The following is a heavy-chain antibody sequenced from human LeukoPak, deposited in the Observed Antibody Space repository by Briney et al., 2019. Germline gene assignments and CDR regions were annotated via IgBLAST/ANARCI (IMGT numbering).Heavy chain of an antibody. V-gene: IGHV1-2*02. D-gene: IGHD1-26*01. CDR2: IYPNSGGT. J-gene: IGHJ4*02. CDR1: VYTFTGYY. Sequence: GASVPVSCKASVYTFTGYYMHWVGQAPGQGGKGMGCIYPNSGGTKYAQKSQGRGTMTRAKAISTAYMEVSMLRADDTAVYYCAREGGGSYSYFDYWGQGTLVTVST. CDR3: AREGGGSYSYFDY.